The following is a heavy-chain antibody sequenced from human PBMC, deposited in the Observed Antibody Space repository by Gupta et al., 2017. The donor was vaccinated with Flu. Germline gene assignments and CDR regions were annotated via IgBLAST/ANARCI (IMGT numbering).Heavy chain of an antibody. D-gene: IGHD1-1*01. CDR1: GFTFTNYA. V-gene: IGHV3-23*01. CDR3: TKGANWAFET. Sequence: EVQLLESGGGLAQPGGSMRLSCATYGFTFTNYALRWVRQAPGKGLEWVSTVTGGGANSFYSDSVKGRFTISGDSSKKTVFLQMDSLRVEDTALYYCTKGANWAFETWGQGTMVTVSS. CDR2: VTGGGANS. J-gene: IGHJ3*02.